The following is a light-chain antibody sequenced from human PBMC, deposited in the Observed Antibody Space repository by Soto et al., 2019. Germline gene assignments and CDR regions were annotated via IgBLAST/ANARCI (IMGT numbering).Light chain of an antibody. CDR3: QQRTNWPPFT. V-gene: IGKV3D-20*02. CDR2: GAS. J-gene: IGKJ4*01. Sequence: EIVLTQSPGTLSLSPGERATLSCRASRSVSRSFLAWYQQKPGQAPRLLIYGASTRATGIPDRFSGSGSGTDFTLTISRLEPEDFAVYYCQQRTNWPPFTFGGGTKVEIK. CDR1: RSVSRSF.